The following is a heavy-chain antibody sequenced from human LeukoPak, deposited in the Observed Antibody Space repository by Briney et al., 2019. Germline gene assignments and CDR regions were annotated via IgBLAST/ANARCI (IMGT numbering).Heavy chain of an antibody. CDR3: ARVGQMFSGSYFD. V-gene: IGHV1-8*01. J-gene: IGHJ4*02. Sequence: ASVKVSCKASGYTFTSYDINWVRQATGQGPEWMGWMNPDSGNTGYAQEFQGRVTLTRDTSISTAYMELSSLRSDDTAVYYCARVGQMFSGSYFDWGQGTLVTVSS. CDR1: GYTFTSYD. CDR2: MNPDSGNT. D-gene: IGHD1-26*01.